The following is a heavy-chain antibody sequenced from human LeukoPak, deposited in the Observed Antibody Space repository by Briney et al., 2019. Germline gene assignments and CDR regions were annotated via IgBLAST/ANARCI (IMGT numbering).Heavy chain of an antibody. D-gene: IGHD3-10*01. CDR3: ARGGVRGVIISRPLYYFDY. CDR2: ISHSGST. CDR1: GGSVTSGTFY. Sequence: SETLSLTCTVSGGSVTSGTFYWSWIRQPPGKGLEWIGYISHSGSTYSNPSLKSRVTISVDTSKNQFFLKLSSVTAADTAAYYCARGGVRGVIISRPLYYFDYWGQGTLVTVSS. J-gene: IGHJ4*02. V-gene: IGHV4-30-2*01.